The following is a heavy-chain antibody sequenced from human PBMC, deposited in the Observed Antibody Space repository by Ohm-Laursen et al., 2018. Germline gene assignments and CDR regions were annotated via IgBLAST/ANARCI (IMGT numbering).Heavy chain of an antibody. CDR2: ISGSGGST. V-gene: IGHV3-23*01. CDR3: ARDLAYYYDSSGYLDAFDI. Sequence: SLRLSCTAFGFTFSSFAMSWVRQAPGKGLEWVSAISGSGGSTYYADSVKGRFTISRDNSKNTLYLQMNSLRAEDTAVYYCARDLAYYYDSSGYLDAFDIWGQGTMVTVSS. D-gene: IGHD3-22*01. J-gene: IGHJ3*02. CDR1: GFTFSSFA.